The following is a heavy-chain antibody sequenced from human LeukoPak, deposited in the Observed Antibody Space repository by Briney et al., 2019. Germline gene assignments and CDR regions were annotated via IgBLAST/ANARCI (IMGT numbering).Heavy chain of an antibody. V-gene: IGHV3-7*01. J-gene: IGHJ6*02. CDR3: ARSYYGSGTSYGMDV. Sequence: GGSLRLSCAVSGFPFSRLWMSWVRQAPGEGLEWLANIKQDGSEKYYVDSVEGRFTISRDNAKNSLYLQMNSLRAEDTAVYYCARSYYGSGTSYGMDVWGQGTTVTVSS. CDR1: GFPFSRLW. D-gene: IGHD3-10*01. CDR2: IKQDGSEK.